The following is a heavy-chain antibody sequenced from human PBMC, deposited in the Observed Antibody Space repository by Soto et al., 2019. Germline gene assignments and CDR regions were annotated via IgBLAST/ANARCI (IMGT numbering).Heavy chain of an antibody. CDR1: GFTFSSYG. Sequence: QVQLVESGGGVVQPGRSLRLSCAASGFTFSSYGMHWVRQAPGKGLEWVAVISYDGSNKYYADSVKGRFTISRDNSKNTLYLQMSSLRAEDTAVYYCAKDHLIANYDFWSGYFYDAFDIWGQGTMVTVSS. CDR3: AKDHLIANYDFWSGYFYDAFDI. D-gene: IGHD3-3*01. V-gene: IGHV3-30*18. J-gene: IGHJ3*02. CDR2: ISYDGSNK.